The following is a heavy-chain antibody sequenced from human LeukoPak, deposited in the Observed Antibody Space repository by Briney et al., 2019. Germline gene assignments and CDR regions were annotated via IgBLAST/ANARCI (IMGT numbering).Heavy chain of an antibody. D-gene: IGHD3-10*01. CDR3: ASFSDWFDP. Sequence: SETLSLTCTVSGGSISSYYWSWIRQPPGKGLEWIGYIYYSGSTNYNPSLKSRVTISVDTSKNQFSLKLGSVTAADTAVYYCASFSDWFDPWGQGTLVTVSS. V-gene: IGHV4-59*01. J-gene: IGHJ5*02. CDR2: IYYSGST. CDR1: GGSISSYY.